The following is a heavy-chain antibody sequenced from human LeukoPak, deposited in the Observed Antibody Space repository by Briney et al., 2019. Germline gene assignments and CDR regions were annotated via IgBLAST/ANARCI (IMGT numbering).Heavy chain of an antibody. CDR1: GGSIGSRNW. J-gene: IGHJ4*02. CDR2: IYQSGSS. Sequence: SETLSLTCAVSGGSIGSRNWWSWVRQPPGKGLQWIGEIYQSGSSIYNPSLRSRVAMSVDKSKDQLSLKLSSVTAADTAVYYCARGIGAADFWGQGILVTVSS. D-gene: IGHD3-16*01. V-gene: IGHV4-4*02. CDR3: ARGIGAADF.